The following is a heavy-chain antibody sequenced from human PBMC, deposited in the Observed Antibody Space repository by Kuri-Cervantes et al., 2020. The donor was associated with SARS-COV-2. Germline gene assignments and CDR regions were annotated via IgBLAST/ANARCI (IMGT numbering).Heavy chain of an antibody. J-gene: IGHJ4*02. D-gene: IGHD3-3*01. Sequence: GGSLRLSCAASGFTFSSYWMSWVRQAPGKGLEWVANIKQDGSERYYVDSVEGRFTISRDNAKNSLYLQMDSLRAEDTAVYYCARAEFGVPGVWSGYYTLYYWGQGTLVTVSS. V-gene: IGHV3-7*03. CDR2: IKQDGSER. CDR3: ARAEFGVPGVWSGYYTLYY. CDR1: GFTFSSYW.